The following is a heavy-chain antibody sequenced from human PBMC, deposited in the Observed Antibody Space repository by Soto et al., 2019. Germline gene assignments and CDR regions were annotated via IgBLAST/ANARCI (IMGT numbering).Heavy chain of an antibody. CDR3: AKGPFYTIVNYYYGMDV. V-gene: IGHV3-30*18. D-gene: IGHD3-16*02. CDR1: GFTFSSYG. Sequence: QVQLVESGGGVVQPGRSLRLSCAASGFTFSSYGMHWVRQAPGKGLEWVAVISYDGSNKYSADSVKGRFTISRDNSKNTLYLQMNSLRAEDTAVYYCAKGPFYTIVNYYYGMDVWGQGTTVTVSS. J-gene: IGHJ6*02. CDR2: ISYDGSNK.